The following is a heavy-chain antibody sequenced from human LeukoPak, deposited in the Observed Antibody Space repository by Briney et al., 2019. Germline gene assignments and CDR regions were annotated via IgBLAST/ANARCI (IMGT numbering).Heavy chain of an antibody. CDR3: ASSTLSGIGVFDI. CDR1: RFTFPSYS. V-gene: IGHV3-21*01. CDR2: ITSSSSYI. Sequence: GGSLRLSRAASRFTFPSYSMNWVRQAPGKGLEWVSSITSSSSYISYADSVKGRFTISRDNAKKSLHLQMSSLRAEDTAVYYCASSTLSGIGVFDIWGQGTMVTVSS. D-gene: IGHD2/OR15-2a*01. J-gene: IGHJ3*02.